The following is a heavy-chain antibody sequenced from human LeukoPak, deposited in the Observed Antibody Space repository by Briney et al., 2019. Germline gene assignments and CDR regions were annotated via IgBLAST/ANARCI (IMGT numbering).Heavy chain of an antibody. Sequence: GGSLRLSCAASGFTLSNYAMSWVRQAPGKGLEWVSAIIGSGSTYSAASVKERLTISRDKSKNTPYLQMNRLRAEDTALYYCAKDYLDEGDYYYYMDLWGKGTTVTVSS. D-gene: IGHD3-9*01. J-gene: IGHJ6*03. V-gene: IGHV3-23*01. CDR3: AKDYLDEGDYYYYMDL. CDR1: GFTLSNYA. CDR2: IIGSGST.